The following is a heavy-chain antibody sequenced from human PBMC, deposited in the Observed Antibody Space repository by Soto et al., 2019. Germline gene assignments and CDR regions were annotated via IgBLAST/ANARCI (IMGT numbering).Heavy chain of an antibody. J-gene: IGHJ4*02. V-gene: IGHV1-69*13. CDR3: ATNEGRDGYSFDY. CDR2: IIPIFGTP. CDR1: GVTFSRQD. Sequence: SVKVSCKASGVTFSRQDMRWVRQAPGQGLEWMGGIIPIFGTPQYAEKFQDRVTITADESTSTAYMELSSLTSEDTAVYYCATNEGRDGYSFDYWGRVTLVTVSS. D-gene: IGHD5-12*01.